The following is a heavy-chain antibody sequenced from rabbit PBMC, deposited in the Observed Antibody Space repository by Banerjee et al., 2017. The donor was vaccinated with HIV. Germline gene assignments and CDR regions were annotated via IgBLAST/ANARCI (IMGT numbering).Heavy chain of an antibody. Sequence: QSLEESGGDLVKPGASLTLTCTASGFSFSSSDWIFWVRQAPGKGLEWIAYIYTGSGSTYYASWAKGRFTISKTSSTTVTLQMTSLTAADTATYFCARDGSGDPDFNLWAQAPSSPS. J-gene: IGHJ4*01. CDR2: IYTGSGST. V-gene: IGHV1S40*01. D-gene: IGHD1-1*01. CDR3: ARDGSGDPDFNL. CDR1: GFSFSSSDW.